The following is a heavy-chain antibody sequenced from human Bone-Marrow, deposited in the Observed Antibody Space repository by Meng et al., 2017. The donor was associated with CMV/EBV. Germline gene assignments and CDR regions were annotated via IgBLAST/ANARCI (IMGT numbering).Heavy chain of an antibody. D-gene: IGHD6-13*01. CDR2: ISSSSSYI. CDR3: ARSTYSSSWRGDY. Sequence: GESLKISCAASGFTFSSYSMNWVRQAPGKGLEWVSSISSSSSYIYYADSVKGRFTISRDNAKNSLYLQMNSLRAEDTAVYYCARSTYSSSWRGDYWGQGTLVTVYS. V-gene: IGHV3-21*01. J-gene: IGHJ4*02. CDR1: GFTFSSYS.